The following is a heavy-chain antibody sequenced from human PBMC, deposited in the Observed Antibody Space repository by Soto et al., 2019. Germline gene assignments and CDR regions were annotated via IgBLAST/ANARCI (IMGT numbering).Heavy chain of an antibody. CDR3: VRDRASSGWSGEYYGMDV. V-gene: IGHV3-21*01. D-gene: IGHD6-19*01. CDR2: ISSSSSYI. J-gene: IGHJ6*02. CDR1: GFTFSSYS. Sequence: NPGGSLRLSCAASGFTFSSYSMNWVRQAPGKGLEWVSSISSSSSYIYYADSLKGRFTISRDNAKNSLYLQMNSLRAEDTAVYYCVRDRASSGWSGEYYGMDVWGQGTTVTVSS.